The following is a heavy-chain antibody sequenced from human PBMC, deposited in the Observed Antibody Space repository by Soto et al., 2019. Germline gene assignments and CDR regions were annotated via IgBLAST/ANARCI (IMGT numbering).Heavy chain of an antibody. CDR3: AAASKGFLEWLYYYYYGMDV. CDR2: IVVGSGNT. Sequence: SGKVSCYASGFTFSSSAVQGVRQARGERLEWIGWIVVGSGNTNYAQKFQERVTITRDMSTSTAYMELSSLRSEDTAVYYCAAASKGFLEWLYYYYYGMDVWGQGTTVPVS. V-gene: IGHV1-58*01. CDR1: GFTFSSSA. D-gene: IGHD3-3*01. J-gene: IGHJ6*02.